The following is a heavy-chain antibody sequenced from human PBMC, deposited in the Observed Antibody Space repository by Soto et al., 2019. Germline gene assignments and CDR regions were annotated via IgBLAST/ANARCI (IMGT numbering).Heavy chain of an antibody. D-gene: IGHD1-26*01. J-gene: IGHJ4*02. CDR2: IYYAGST. Sequence: SETLPLTYNGSGGSMISYYWSWIRQPTGRGLEWIGFIYYAGSTNYNPSLKSRVTISVDTSKNQFSLKLSSVTAADTAVYYCARRYGSAIDYWGQGTLVTVSS. V-gene: IGHV4-59*08. CDR1: GGSMISYY. CDR3: ARRYGSAIDY.